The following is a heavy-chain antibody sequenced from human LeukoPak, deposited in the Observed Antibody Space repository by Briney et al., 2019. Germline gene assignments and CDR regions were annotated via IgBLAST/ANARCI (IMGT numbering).Heavy chain of an antibody. CDR2: ISYDGSNK. CDR1: GFTFSSYA. Sequence: GGSLRLSCAASGFTFSSYAMHWVRQAPGKGLEWVAVISYDGSNKYYADSVKGRFTISRDNSKNTLYLQMDSLRAEDTAVYYCAKSQIVVTYFDYWGQGTLVTVSS. CDR3: AKSQIVVTYFDY. D-gene: IGHD3-22*01. J-gene: IGHJ4*02. V-gene: IGHV3-30-3*02.